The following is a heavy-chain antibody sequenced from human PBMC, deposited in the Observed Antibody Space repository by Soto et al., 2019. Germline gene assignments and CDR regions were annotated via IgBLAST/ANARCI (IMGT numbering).Heavy chain of an antibody. CDR3: AKGAYGDLPYFDY. CDR2: ISYDGSNK. CDR1: GVTFSGYW. D-gene: IGHD4-17*01. V-gene: IGHV3-30*18. J-gene: IGHJ4*02. Sequence: PGGSLRLSCAASGVTFSGYWMHWVRQAPGKGLEWVAVISYDGSNKYYADSVKGRFTISRDNSKNTLYLQMNSLRAEDTAVYYCAKGAYGDLPYFDYWGQGTLVTVSS.